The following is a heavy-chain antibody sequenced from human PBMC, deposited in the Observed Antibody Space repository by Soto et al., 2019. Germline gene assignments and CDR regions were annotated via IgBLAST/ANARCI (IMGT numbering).Heavy chain of an antibody. CDR3: AKDLKGYQLLLVSFDY. CDR1: GFTFSSYA. J-gene: IGHJ4*02. Sequence: GGSLRLSCAASGFTFSSYAMSWVRQAPGKGLEWVSAISGSGGSTYYADSVKGRFTISRDNSKNTLYLQMNSLRAEDTAVYYCAKDLKGYQLLLVSFDYWGQGTLVTVSS. V-gene: IGHV3-23*01. D-gene: IGHD2-2*01. CDR2: ISGSGGST.